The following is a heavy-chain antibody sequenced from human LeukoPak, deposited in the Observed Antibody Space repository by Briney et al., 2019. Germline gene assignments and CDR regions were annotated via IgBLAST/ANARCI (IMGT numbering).Heavy chain of an antibody. Sequence: GGSLRLSCAASGFTFSSYGMHWVRQAPGKGLEWVANIKQDGSEKYYVDSVKGRFTISRDNAKNSLYLQMNSLRAEDTAVYYCARGYYYDSSGYYLDYWGQGTLVTVSS. D-gene: IGHD3-22*01. J-gene: IGHJ4*02. CDR2: IKQDGSEK. CDR3: ARGYYYDSSGYYLDY. V-gene: IGHV3-7*01. CDR1: GFTFSSYG.